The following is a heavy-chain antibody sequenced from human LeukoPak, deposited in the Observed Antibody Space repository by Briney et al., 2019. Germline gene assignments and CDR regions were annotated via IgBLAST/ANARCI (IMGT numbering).Heavy chain of an antibody. Sequence: GGSLRLSCAAFGFTVSNFWMHGVRQAPGQGLVWVSRINSDGTSTNYADSVKGRLTISRDNTKNTLYLQMNSLTVEDTAVYYCARETWSRGGDAFDIWGRGTMVTVSS. V-gene: IGHV3-74*01. CDR2: INSDGTST. CDR1: GFTVSNFW. J-gene: IGHJ3*02. CDR3: ARETWSRGGDAFDI. D-gene: IGHD3-10*01.